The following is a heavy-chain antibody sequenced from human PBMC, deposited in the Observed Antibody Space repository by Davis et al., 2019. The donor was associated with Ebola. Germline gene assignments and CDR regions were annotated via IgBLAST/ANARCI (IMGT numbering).Heavy chain of an antibody. J-gene: IGHJ4*02. CDR3: ATGDLYYYDSSGYWFY. CDR2: INSDGSST. Sequence: GESLKISCAASGFTFSSYWMHWVRQAPGKGLVWVSRINSDGSSTSYADSVKGRFTIPRDNAKNTLYLQMNSLRAEDTAVYYCATGDLYYYDSSGYWFYWGQGTLVTVSS. V-gene: IGHV3-74*01. CDR1: GFTFSSYW. D-gene: IGHD3-22*01.